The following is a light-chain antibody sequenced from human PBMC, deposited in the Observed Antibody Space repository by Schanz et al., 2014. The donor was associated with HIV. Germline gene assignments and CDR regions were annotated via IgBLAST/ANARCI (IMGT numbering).Light chain of an antibody. CDR2: ATY. CDR1: SSNIATNA. J-gene: IGLJ2*01. CDR3: SSYAGSKNL. Sequence: QSVLTQPPSASGTPGQRVTMSCSASSSNIATNAVNWYQQLPGTAPKLLIYATYNRPSGVPDRFSGSSSGTSASLAISGLQSEDEADYYCSSYAGSKNLFGGGTKVTVL. V-gene: IGLV1-44*01.